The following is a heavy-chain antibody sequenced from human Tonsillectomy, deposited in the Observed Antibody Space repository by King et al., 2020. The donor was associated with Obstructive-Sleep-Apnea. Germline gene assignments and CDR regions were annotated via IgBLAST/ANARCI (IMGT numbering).Heavy chain of an antibody. CDR3: ARRDDY. CDR2: INHSGST. Sequence: VQLQQWGAGLLKPSETLSLTCAVYGGSFSGHSWSWSRQPPGKGLEWIGVINHSGSTNYNPSLGSRVAISLDTSKNQFSLKLSSVTAADTAVYYCARRDDYWGQGTLVTVSS. J-gene: IGHJ4*02. CDR1: GGSFSGHS. V-gene: IGHV4-34*01.